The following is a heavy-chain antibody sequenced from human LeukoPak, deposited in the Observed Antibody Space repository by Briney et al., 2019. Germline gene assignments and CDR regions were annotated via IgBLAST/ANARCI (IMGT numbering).Heavy chain of an antibody. CDR3: AKIEDSGYDYRGWFDP. CDR1: GGSISSSGNY. V-gene: IGHV4-39*07. Sequence: SETLSLTCTVSGGSISSSGNYWAWIRQPAGKGLECVGSIYYSGNTNYNPSLKSRVTISLDTSKNQFSLKVTSVTAADTAVYYCAKIEDSGYDYRGWFDPWGQGTLVTVSS. J-gene: IGHJ5*02. D-gene: IGHD5-12*01. CDR2: IYYSGNT.